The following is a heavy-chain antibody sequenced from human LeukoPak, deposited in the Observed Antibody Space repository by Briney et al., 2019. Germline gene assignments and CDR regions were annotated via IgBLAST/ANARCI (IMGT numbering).Heavy chain of an antibody. CDR2: IRYDGSNK. V-gene: IGHV3-30*02. D-gene: IGHD6-13*01. CDR3: ARESSSWYFYYYYMDV. J-gene: IGHJ6*03. Sequence: GGSLRLSCAASGFTFSSYGMHWVRQAPGKGLEWVAFIRYDGSNKYYADSVKGRFTISRDNSKNTLYLQMNSLRAEDTAVYYCARESSSWYFYYYYMDVWGKGTTVTVSS. CDR1: GFTFSSYG.